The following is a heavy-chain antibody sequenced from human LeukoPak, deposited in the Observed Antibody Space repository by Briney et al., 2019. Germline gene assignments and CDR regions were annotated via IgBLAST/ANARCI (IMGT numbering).Heavy chain of an antibody. D-gene: IGHD6-19*01. CDR3: ARHASVDGNWPRPLDY. CDR2: IYYSGST. Sequence: SETLSLTCTVSGRSISSSNYYWGWIRQPPGKGLEWNGNIYYSGSTYYKPYLKTRVTISVDTSKNQFSLKLTSVTAADTAVYYCARHASVDGNWPRPLDYWGQGSLVTVSS. J-gene: IGHJ4*02. CDR1: GRSISSSNYY. V-gene: IGHV4-39*01.